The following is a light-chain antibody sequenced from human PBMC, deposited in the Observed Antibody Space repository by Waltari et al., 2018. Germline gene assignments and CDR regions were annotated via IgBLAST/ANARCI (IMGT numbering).Light chain of an antibody. CDR3: QQYNSYPWT. V-gene: IGKV1-5*03. CDR1: QSIATW. J-gene: IGKJ1*01. CDR2: EAS. Sequence: DIQMTQAPSTLSPSVGDRVTITCRSSQSIATWLALYHQKPGKAPNLLIYEASSLGSGVPSRFSGSGSGTEFTLTISSLQPDDFATYYCQQYNSYPWTFGQGTKVEIK.